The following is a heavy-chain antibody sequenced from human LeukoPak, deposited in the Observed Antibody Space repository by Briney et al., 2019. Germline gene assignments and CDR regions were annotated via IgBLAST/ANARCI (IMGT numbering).Heavy chain of an antibody. Sequence: ASVKVSCKASGYTFTSYGISWVRQAPGQGLEWMGWISAYNGNTNYAQKLQGRVTMTTDTSTSTAYMELRSLRSDDTAVYYCARHYDFWSGYLAFDYWGQGTQVTVSS. J-gene: IGHJ4*02. D-gene: IGHD3-3*01. CDR3: ARHYDFWSGYLAFDY. V-gene: IGHV1-18*01. CDR1: GYTFTSYG. CDR2: ISAYNGNT.